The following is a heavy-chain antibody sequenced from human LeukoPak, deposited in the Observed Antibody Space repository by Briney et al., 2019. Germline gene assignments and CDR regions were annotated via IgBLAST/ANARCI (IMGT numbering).Heavy chain of an antibody. J-gene: IGHJ4*02. V-gene: IGHV4-61*02. D-gene: IGHD3-16*01. CDR2: IYTSGGT. Sequence: PSETLSLTCTVSGGSISSGSYYWSWIRQPAGKGLEWIGRIYTSGGTNYNPSLKSRVTISVDTSKNQFSLKLSSVTAADTAVYYCARDLLWDYWGQGTLVTVSS. CDR1: GGSISSGSYY. CDR3: ARDLLWDY.